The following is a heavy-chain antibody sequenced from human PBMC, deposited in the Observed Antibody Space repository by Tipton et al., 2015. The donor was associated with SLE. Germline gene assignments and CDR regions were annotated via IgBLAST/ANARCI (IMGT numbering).Heavy chain of an antibody. Sequence: TLSLTCNVSGVSISSSYWSWIRQPAGKGLEWIGRIYTSGATDDNPSLKSRVTMSVDMSKNQIFLKMTSVTAADSAVYFCARVWLNNALDIWGQGTLVTVSS. V-gene: IGHV4-4*07. CDR1: GVSISSSY. CDR3: ARVWLNNALDI. CDR2: IYTSGAT. D-gene: IGHD3-9*01. J-gene: IGHJ4*02.